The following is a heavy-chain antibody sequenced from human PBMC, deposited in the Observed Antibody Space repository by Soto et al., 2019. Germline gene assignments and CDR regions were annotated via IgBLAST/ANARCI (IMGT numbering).Heavy chain of an antibody. V-gene: IGHV1-2*02. CDR2: INPNSGGT. Sequence: QVQLVQSGAEVKKPGASVKVSCTASGYTFTGYDMHWVRQAPGQGLEWMGWINPNSGGTNYAQKFQGRVTMTRDTSISTAYLELRRLRSDDTAVDYCSRATMVRGVQSCFDPWGQGTLVTVSS. J-gene: IGHJ5*02. CDR3: SRATMVRGVQSCFDP. D-gene: IGHD3-10*01. CDR1: GYTFTGYD.